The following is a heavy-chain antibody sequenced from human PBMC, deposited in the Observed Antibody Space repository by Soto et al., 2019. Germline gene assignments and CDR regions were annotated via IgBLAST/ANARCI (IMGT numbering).Heavy chain of an antibody. V-gene: IGHV6-1*01. D-gene: IGHD1-7*01. CDR3: AGGRHGLALPWFDP. Sequence: SQTLSLTCAISGDSVSSNSATWNWIRQSPSRGLEWLGRTYYRSKWFYEYEVSVKSRITIIPDTSKNQFSLRLNSVTPEDTALYFCAGGRHGLALPWFDPWGQGTLVTVSS. CDR1: GDSVSSNSAT. J-gene: IGHJ5*02. CDR2: TYYRSKWFY.